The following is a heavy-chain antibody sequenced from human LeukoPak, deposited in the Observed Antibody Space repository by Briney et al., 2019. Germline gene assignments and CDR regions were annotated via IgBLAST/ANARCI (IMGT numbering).Heavy chain of an antibody. CDR2: INAGNGNT. D-gene: IGHD2-2*01. CDR3: ARGAFQLLLLLY. V-gene: IGHV1-3*01. Sequence: ASVKVSCKASGYTFTSYAMHWVRQAPGQRLEWMGWINAGNGNTKYSQKFQGRVTMTRNTSISTAYMELSSLRSEDTAVYYCARGAFQLLLLLYWGQGTLVTVSS. J-gene: IGHJ4*02. CDR1: GYTFTSYA.